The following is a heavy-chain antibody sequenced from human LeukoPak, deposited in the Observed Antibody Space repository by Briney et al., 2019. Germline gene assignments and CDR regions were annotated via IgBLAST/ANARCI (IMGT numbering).Heavy chain of an antibody. Sequence: GGSLRLSCAASGFTVSSNYMSWVRQAPGKGLEWVSAISGSGGSTYYADSVKGRFTISRDNSKNTLYLQMNSLRAEDTAVYYCAKASAAAPPRAIFDYWGQGTLVTVSS. J-gene: IGHJ4*02. CDR2: ISGSGGST. D-gene: IGHD6-13*01. CDR1: GFTVSSNY. CDR3: AKASAAAPPRAIFDY. V-gene: IGHV3-23*01.